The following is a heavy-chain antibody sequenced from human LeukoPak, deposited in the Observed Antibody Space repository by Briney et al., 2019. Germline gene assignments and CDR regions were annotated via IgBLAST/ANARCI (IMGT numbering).Heavy chain of an antibody. J-gene: IGHJ4*02. D-gene: IGHD3-3*01. CDR1: GGSISSGGYY. Sequence: PSQTLSFTCTVSGGSISSGGYYWSWIRQPPGKGLEWIGEINHSGSTNYNPSLKSRVTISVDTSKNQFSLKLSSVTAADTAVYYCARPDYDFWSGYDYWGQGTLVTVSS. V-gene: IGHV4-30-2*01. CDR3: ARPDYDFWSGYDY. CDR2: INHSGST.